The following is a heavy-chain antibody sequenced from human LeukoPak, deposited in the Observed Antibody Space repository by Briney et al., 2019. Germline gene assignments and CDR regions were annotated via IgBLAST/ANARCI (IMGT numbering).Heavy chain of an antibody. Sequence: PGGSLRLSCAASGFTFSSYSMNWVRQAPGKGLEWVSYISSSSSTIYYADSVKGRFTISRDNAKNSLYLQMNSLRAEDTAVYYCARAPDLIAAAGTDFDYWGQGTLVTVSS. CDR1: GFTFSSYS. D-gene: IGHD6-13*01. V-gene: IGHV3-48*01. CDR3: ARAPDLIAAAGTDFDY. CDR2: ISSSSSTI. J-gene: IGHJ4*02.